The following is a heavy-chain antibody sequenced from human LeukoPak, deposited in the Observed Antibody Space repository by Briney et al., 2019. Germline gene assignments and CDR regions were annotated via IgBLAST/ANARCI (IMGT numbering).Heavy chain of an antibody. CDR1: GGSISNTNW. V-gene: IGHV4-4*02. Sequence: SETLSLTCAVAGGSISNTNWWSWVRPPPEKGLEWIGEMYHDGRTNINPSLKSRLTISVDTSKNQLSLRLTSVTAADTAVYYCASHDSGTFLYGMNVWGKGTAVTVPS. CDR3: ASHDSGTFLYGMNV. J-gene: IGHJ6*04. D-gene: IGHD3-10*01. CDR2: MYHDGRT.